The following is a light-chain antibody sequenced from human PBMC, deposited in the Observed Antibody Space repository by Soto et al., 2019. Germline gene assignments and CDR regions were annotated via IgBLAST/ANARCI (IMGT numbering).Light chain of an antibody. V-gene: IGLV1-40*01. J-gene: IGLJ2*01. CDR3: QSYDSSLSAVV. CDR1: SSNIGAGYD. CDR2: GNS. Sequence: QSVLTQPPSVSGAPGQRVTISCTGSSSNIGAGYDVHWYQQLPGTAPKLLIYGNSNRPSGVPDRFSGSKSGTSASLAITWLQAEEEADYYCQSYDSSLSAVVFGGGTKLTVL.